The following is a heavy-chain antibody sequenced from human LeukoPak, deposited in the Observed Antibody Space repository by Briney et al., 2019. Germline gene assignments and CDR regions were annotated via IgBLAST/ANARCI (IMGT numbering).Heavy chain of an antibody. D-gene: IGHD2-2*01. CDR3: ARDGGVPAANGFDY. V-gene: IGHV3-21*01. CDR1: GFTFSIYR. CDR2: ISSSSSYI. Sequence: GGSLRLSCAASGFTFSIYRMNWVRQAPGKGLEWVSSISSSSSYIYYADSVKGRFTISRDNAKNSLYLQMNSLRAEDTAVCYCARDGGVPAANGFDYWGQGTLVTVSS. J-gene: IGHJ4*02.